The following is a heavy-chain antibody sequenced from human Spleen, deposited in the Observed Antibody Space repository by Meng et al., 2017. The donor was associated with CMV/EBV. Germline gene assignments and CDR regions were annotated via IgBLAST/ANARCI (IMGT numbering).Heavy chain of an antibody. D-gene: IGHD3-10*01. CDR1: GVTVSSNY. V-gene: IGHV3-53*01. CDR2: IYSGGST. Sequence: GESLKISCVVSGVTVSSNYMSWVRQVPGMGLEWVSVIYSGGSTYYADSVKGRFTISRDNSKNTLYLQMNSLRAEDTAVYYCARIRITMVRGVPDIYGMDVWGQGTTVTVSS. J-gene: IGHJ6*02. CDR3: ARIRITMVRGVPDIYGMDV.